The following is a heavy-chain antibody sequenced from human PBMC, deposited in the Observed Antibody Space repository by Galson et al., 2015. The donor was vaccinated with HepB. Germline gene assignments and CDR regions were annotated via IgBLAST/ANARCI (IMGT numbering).Heavy chain of an antibody. CDR3: ARGLPTTADYVSKSYPYGLGV. Sequence: SLRLSCAASGFTFSTYAIHWVRQAPGKGLEWVAVISSDGINIYYPDSLKGRFTVSRDNSRNTMFLQMNSLRVEDTAVYYCARGLPTTADYVSKSYPYGLGVWGQGTTVTVSS. D-gene: IGHD4-17*01. CDR1: GFTFSTYA. V-gene: IGHV3-30*04. CDR2: ISSDGINI. J-gene: IGHJ6*02.